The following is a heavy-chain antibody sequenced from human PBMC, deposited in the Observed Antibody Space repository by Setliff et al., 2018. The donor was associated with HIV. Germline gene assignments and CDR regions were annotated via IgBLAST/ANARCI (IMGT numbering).Heavy chain of an antibody. CDR1: GGSINNYF. V-gene: IGHV4-59*01. CDR2: IYYSGET. Sequence: PSETLSLTCTVSGGSINNYFWSWIRQSPGRGLEWIGYIYYSGETNYNPSLKSRVTFSVDTSKNQFSLKLSSVTAADSAVYYCARGIAVAGPYFDYWGQGTLVTVSS. J-gene: IGHJ4*02. D-gene: IGHD6-19*01. CDR3: ARGIAVAGPYFDY.